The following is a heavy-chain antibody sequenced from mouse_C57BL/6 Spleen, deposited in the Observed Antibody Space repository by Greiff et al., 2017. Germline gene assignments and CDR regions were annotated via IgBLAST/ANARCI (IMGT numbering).Heavy chain of an antibody. CDR2: ISSGSSTI. V-gene: IGHV5-17*01. J-gene: IGHJ1*03. CDR3: AIYYSSSDWYFDV. D-gene: IGHD1-1*01. CDR1: GFTFSDYG. Sequence: EVHLVESGGGLVKPGGSLKLSCAASGFTFSDYGMHWVRQAPEKGLEWVAYISSGSSTIYYADTVKGRFTISRDNAKNTLFLQMTSLRSEDTAMYYCAIYYSSSDWYFDVWGTGTTVTVSS.